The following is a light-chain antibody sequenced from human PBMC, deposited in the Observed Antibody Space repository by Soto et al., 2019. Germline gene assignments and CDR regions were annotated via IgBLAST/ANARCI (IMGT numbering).Light chain of an antibody. CDR3: SSYTSSSTLVV. V-gene: IGLV2-14*01. J-gene: IGLJ2*01. CDR1: SSDVGGYNY. CDR2: EVN. Sequence: QSVLTQPASVSGSPGQSITISCTGTSSDVGGYNYVSWYQQHPGKAPKLMIYEVNNRPSGVSNRFSGSKSGNTASLTISGLQAEDEADYYCSSYTSSSTLVVFGGGTKLNVL.